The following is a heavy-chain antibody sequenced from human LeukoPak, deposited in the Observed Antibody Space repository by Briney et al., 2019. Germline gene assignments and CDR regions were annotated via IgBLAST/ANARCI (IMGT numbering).Heavy chain of an antibody. V-gene: IGHV3-23*01. CDR1: GFTFSSYA. Sequence: PGGSLRLSYAASGFTFSSYAMSWVRQAPGKGLEWVSAISGSGGSTYYADSVKGRFTISRDNSKNTLYLQMNSLRAEDTAVYYCAKHPIYSSWYDWYFDLWGRGTLVTVSS. J-gene: IGHJ2*01. CDR3: AKHPIYSSWYDWYFDL. CDR2: ISGSGGST. D-gene: IGHD6-13*01.